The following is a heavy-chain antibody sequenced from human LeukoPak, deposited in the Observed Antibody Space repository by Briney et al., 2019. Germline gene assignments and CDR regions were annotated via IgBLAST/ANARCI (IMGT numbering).Heavy chain of an antibody. CDR1: GFTLSEYY. D-gene: IGHD3-22*01. Sequence: MTGGSLRLSCGASGFTLSEYYMIGLRQAPGKGLEWVSYISSSSSYTNYADSVKGRFTISRDNAKNSLYLQMNSLRAEDTAVYYCAREYYYDSTGLDYWRQGTLVTVTS. V-gene: IGHV3-11*05. CDR3: AREYYYDSTGLDY. CDR2: ISSSSSYT. J-gene: IGHJ4*02.